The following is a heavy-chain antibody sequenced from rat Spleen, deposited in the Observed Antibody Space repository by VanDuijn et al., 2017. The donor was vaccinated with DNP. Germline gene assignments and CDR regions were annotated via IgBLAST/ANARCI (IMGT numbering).Heavy chain of an antibody. Sequence: EVQLVESGGGLVQPGRSMKLSCAASGFTFSKYYMAWVRQAPTKGLEWVSTISYDGTDTYYRDSVKGRFIISRDNAENTLYLQMNSLRSEDMATYYCARHDSVYYFDYWGQGVMVTVSS. D-gene: IGHD1-7*01. CDR2: ISYDGTDT. J-gene: IGHJ2*01. CDR3: ARHDSVYYFDY. CDR1: GFTFSKYY. V-gene: IGHV5-22*01.